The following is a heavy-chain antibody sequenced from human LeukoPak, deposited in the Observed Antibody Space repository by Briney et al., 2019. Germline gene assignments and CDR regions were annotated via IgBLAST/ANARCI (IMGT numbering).Heavy chain of an antibody. D-gene: IGHD6-13*01. CDR1: GLTLSNYW. CDR2: MNSDGSGT. J-gene: IGHJ5*02. V-gene: IGHV3-74*01. Sequence: PGGSLRLSCAASGLTLSNYWMHWVRQAPGKGLVWVSRMNSDGSGTSYADSVKGRFTISRDNAKNTLYLQMNSLRAEDTAVYYCARDQVSSWPNWFDPWGQGTLVTVSS. CDR3: ARDQVSSWPNWFDP.